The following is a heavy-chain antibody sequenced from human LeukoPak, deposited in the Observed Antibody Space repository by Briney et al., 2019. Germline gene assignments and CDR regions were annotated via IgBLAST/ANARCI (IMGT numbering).Heavy chain of an antibody. J-gene: IGHJ6*03. D-gene: IGHD3-22*01. CDR3: ARALYYYDSSGYRGLDYYYYYMDV. CDR2: ISSSSSYI. V-gene: IGHV3-21*01. Sequence: GGSLRLSCAASGFTFSSYSMNWVRQAPGKGLEWVSSISSSSSYIYYADSVEGRFTISRDNAKNSLYLQMNSLRAEDTAVYYCARALYYYDSSGYRGLDYYYYYMDVWGKGTTVTVSS. CDR1: GFTFSSYS.